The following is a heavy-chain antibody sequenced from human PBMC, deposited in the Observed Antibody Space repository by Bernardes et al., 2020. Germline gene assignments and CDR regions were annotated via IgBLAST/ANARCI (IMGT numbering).Heavy chain of an antibody. CDR2: IIPIFGTA. V-gene: IGHV1-69*13. Sequence: SVKVSCKASGGTFSSYAISWVRQAPGQGLEWMGGIIPIFGTANYAQKFQGRVTITADESTSTAYMELSSLRSEDTAVYYCARVGTYCSGGSCFPPPLLGWFDPWGQGTLVTVSS. CDR3: ARVGTYCSGGSCFPPPLLGWFDP. CDR1: GGTFSSYA. D-gene: IGHD2-15*01. J-gene: IGHJ5*02.